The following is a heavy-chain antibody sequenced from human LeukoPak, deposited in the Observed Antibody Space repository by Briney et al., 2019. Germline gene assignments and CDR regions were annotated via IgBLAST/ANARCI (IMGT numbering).Heavy chain of an antibody. Sequence: SETLSLTCAVYGGSFSGYYWSWIRQPPGKGLEWIGEINHSGSTNYNPSLKSRVTISVDTSKNQFSLKLSSVTAADTAVYYCARAPPMVDAFDIWGQGTMVTVSS. CDR1: GGSFSGYY. CDR2: INHSGST. D-gene: IGHD2-15*01. V-gene: IGHV4-34*01. J-gene: IGHJ3*02. CDR3: ARAPPMVDAFDI.